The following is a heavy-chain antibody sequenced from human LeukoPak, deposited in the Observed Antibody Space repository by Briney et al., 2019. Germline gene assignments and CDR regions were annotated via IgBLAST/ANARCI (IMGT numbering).Heavy chain of an antibody. CDR2: MSYDGSNK. CDR3: ARGRDGYNSIAY. CDR1: GFIFSSYA. J-gene: IGHJ4*02. D-gene: IGHD5-24*01. V-gene: IGHV3-30-3*01. Sequence: GRSLRLSCAASGFIFSSYAMHWVRQAPGEGLEWVAVMSYDGSNKYYADSVKGRFTISRDNSKNTLYLQMNSLRAEDTTVYYCARGRDGYNSIAYWGQGTLVTVSS.